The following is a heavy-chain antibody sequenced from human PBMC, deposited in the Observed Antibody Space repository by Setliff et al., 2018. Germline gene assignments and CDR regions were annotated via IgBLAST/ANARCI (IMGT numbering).Heavy chain of an antibody. CDR1: GYNFITFG. CDR3: ARSSAPSLVLAADFDF. V-gene: IGHV1-18*01. CDR2: ISPYTGDT. D-gene: IGHD2-8*02. J-gene: IGHJ4*02. Sequence: GASVKVSCKTSGYNFITFGLSWVRQAPGQGPEWMGCISPYTGDTNYAQKFQDRVTMTMDSSSQTVYMGLSSLNSDDTAVYYCARSSAPSLVLAADFDFWGQGTLVTVSS.